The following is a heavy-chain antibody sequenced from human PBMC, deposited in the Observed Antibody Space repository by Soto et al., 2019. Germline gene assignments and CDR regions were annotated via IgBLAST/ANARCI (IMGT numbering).Heavy chain of an antibody. Sequence: GGSLRLSCAAPGFTFSSYEMNWVRQAPGKGLEWVSYISSSGSTKYYADSVKGRFTISRDNAKNSLYLKMNSLRAEDTAVYYCARALFGYYRGNWFDPWGQGTLVTVSS. CDR1: GFTFSSYE. CDR2: ISSSGSTK. CDR3: ARALFGYYRGNWFDP. D-gene: IGHD1-26*01. J-gene: IGHJ5*02. V-gene: IGHV3-48*03.